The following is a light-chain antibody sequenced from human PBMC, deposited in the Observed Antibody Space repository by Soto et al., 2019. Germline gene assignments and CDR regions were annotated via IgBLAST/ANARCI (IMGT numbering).Light chain of an antibody. J-gene: IGKJ1*01. V-gene: IGKV3-20*01. Sequence: IVLAQSPCTLSLSPGASATLSGMASQSLTTRNLAWYQHIPGQAPRLLIYGASSRATGIPDRFSGSGSGTDFTLSVSGLEPEDFAVYYCQQYSSTPETFGQGTMV. CDR1: QSLTTRN. CDR2: GAS. CDR3: QQYSSTPET.